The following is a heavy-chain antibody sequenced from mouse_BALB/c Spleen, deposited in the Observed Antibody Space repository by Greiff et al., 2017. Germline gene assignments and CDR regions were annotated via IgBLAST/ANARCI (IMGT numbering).Heavy chain of an antibody. V-gene: IGHV1-4*01. D-gene: IGHD1-1*01. Sequence: QVQLKESGAELARPGASVKMSCKASGYTFTSYTMHWVKQRPGQGLEWIGYINPSSGYTNYNQKFKDKATLTADKSSSTAYMQLSSLTSEDSAVYYCARSPPLYYYGSSCYFDYWGQGTTLTVSS. CDR3: ARSPPLYYYGSSCYFDY. CDR1: GYTFTSYT. CDR2: INPSSGYT. J-gene: IGHJ2*01.